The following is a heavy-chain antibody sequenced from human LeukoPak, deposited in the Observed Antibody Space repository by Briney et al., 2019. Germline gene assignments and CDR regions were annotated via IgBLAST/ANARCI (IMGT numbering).Heavy chain of an antibody. V-gene: IGHV3-7*01. CDR3: ATDSSGKDDAFDI. CDR1: GLTFSSYW. J-gene: IGHJ3*02. CDR2: IKQDGSEK. Sequence: GGSLRLSCAASGLTFSSYWMSWVRQAPGKGLEWVANIKQDGSEKYYVDSVKGRFTISRDNAKNSLYLQMNSLRAEDTAVYYCATDSSGKDDAFDIWGQGTMVTVSS. D-gene: IGHD6-19*01.